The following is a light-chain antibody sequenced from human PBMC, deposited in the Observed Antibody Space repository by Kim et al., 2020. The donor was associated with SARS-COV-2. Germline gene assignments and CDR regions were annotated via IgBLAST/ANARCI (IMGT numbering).Light chain of an antibody. CDR1: QSLSSSY. CDR2: GAS. Sequence: SPAESATLPCRARQSLSSSYLAWYQQKPGQAPRLLIYGASSRATGIPDRFSGSGSGTDFTLTISRLEPEDFAVYYCQQYGSSPLTFGGGTKVDIK. J-gene: IGKJ4*01. CDR3: QQYGSSPLT. V-gene: IGKV3-20*01.